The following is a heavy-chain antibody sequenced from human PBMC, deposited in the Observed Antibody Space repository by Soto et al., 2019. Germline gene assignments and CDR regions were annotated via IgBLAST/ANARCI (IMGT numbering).Heavy chain of an antibody. CDR3: ARGDTPMITGMDSFDI. Sequence: GGLQRHSWAAAEGNCRRYGVSWISQNQGKGLEWVANIKQDGTEKNYVESVKGRFTISRDNARNSLYLQMDSLRAEDTAVYFCARGDTPMITGMDSFDIWGQATMVT. V-gene: IGHV3-7*01. D-gene: IGHD5-18*01. CDR2: IKQDGTEK. CDR1: EGNCRRYG. J-gene: IGHJ3*02.